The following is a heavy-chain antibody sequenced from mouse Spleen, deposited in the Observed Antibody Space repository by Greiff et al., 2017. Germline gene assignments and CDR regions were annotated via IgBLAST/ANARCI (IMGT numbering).Heavy chain of an antibody. V-gene: IGHV1-39*01. CDR2: INPNYGTT. Sequence: EVQLQQSGPELVKPGASVKISCKASGYSFTDYNMNWVKQSNGKSLEWIGVINPNYGTTSYNQKFKGKATLTVDQSSSTAYMQLNSLTSEDSAVYYCARPTVVAHSSGYVQDYYAMDYWGQGTSVTVSS. CDR3: ARPTVVAHSSGYVQDYYAMDY. D-gene: IGHD1-1*01. J-gene: IGHJ4*01. CDR1: GYSFTDYN.